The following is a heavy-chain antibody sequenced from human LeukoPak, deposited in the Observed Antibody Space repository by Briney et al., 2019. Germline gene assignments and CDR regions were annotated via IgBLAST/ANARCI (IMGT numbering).Heavy chain of an antibody. CDR2: IRSKANSYAT. CDR3: TSMVASFDY. J-gene: IGHJ4*02. Sequence: GSLRLSCAASGFTFSGSAMHWVRQASGKGLEWVGRIRSKANSYATAYAASVKGRFTISRDDSKNTAYLQMNSLKTEDTAVYYCTSMVASFDYWGQGTLVTVSS. CDR1: GFTFSGSA. D-gene: IGHD5-12*01. V-gene: IGHV3-73*01.